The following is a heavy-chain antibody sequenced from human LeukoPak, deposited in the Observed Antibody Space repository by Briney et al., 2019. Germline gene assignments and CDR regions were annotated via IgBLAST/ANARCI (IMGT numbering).Heavy chain of an antibody. J-gene: IGHJ4*02. CDR2: INPSGGST. CDR3: ARVGPGYSSGWYHLDY. D-gene: IGHD6-19*01. CDR1: GYTFTSYY. Sequence: ASVKASCKASGYTFTSYYMHWVRQAPGQGLEWMGIINPSGGSTSYAQKFQGRVTMTRDTSTSTVYMELSSLRSEDTAVYYCARVGPGYSSGWYHLDYWGQGTLVTVSS. V-gene: IGHV1-46*01.